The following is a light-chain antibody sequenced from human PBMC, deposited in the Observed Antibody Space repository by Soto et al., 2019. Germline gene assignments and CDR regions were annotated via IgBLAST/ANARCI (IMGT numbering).Light chain of an antibody. CDR2: LYSDGSH. J-gene: IGLJ1*01. Sequence: QPVLTQSPSASASLGASVKLTCTLSSGHSSYAIAWHQQQPEKGPRYLMKLYSDGSHSKGDGIPDRFSGSSSGAERYLTISSLQSEDEADYYCQTWGTGIQVFGTGTKLTVL. V-gene: IGLV4-69*01. CDR3: QTWGTGIQV. CDR1: SGHSSYA.